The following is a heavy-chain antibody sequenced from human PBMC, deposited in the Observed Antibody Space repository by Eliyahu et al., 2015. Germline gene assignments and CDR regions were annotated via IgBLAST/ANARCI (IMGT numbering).Heavy chain of an antibody. CDR3: ARALTTGTTSYYYGMDV. V-gene: IGHV1-69*01. Sequence: QVQLVQSGAEVKKPGSSVKXSCKASXGTFSSYAXNXXRQAPGQGLEWMGGIIPIFGTANYAQKFQGRVTIXADESTSTAYMELSSLRSEDTAVYYCARALTTGTTSYYYGMDVWGQGTTVTVSS. J-gene: IGHJ6*02. CDR2: IIPIFGTA. CDR1: XGTFSSYA. D-gene: IGHD1-1*01.